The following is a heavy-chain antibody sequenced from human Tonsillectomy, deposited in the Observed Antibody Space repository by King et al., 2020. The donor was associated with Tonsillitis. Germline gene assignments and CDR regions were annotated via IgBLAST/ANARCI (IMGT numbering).Heavy chain of an antibody. CDR1: GFTFDDYA. V-gene: IGHV3-9*01. D-gene: IGHD2-2*01. J-gene: IGHJ6*03. CDR2: ISWNSGTI. CDR3: AKDKIVVVPTARKYFYYMDV. Sequence: EVQLVESGGGLVQPGRSLRLSCAASGFTFDDYAMHWVRQAPGKGLEWGSGISWNSGTIGYADSVKGRFTISRDNAKNSLYLQMNSLRAEDTALYYCAKDKIVVVPTARKYFYYMDVWGKGTTVTVSS.